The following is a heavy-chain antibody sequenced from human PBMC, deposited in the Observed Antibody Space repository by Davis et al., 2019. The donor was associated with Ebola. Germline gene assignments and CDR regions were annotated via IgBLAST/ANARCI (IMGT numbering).Heavy chain of an antibody. V-gene: IGHV1-3*01. J-gene: IGHJ4*02. CDR2: INAGNGNT. Sequence: ASVKVPCKASGYTFTSYAMHWVRQAPGQRLEWMGWINAGNGNTKYSQKFQGRVTITRDTSASTAYMELSSLRSEDTAVYYCARDDRVAATDYWGQGTLVTVSS. CDR3: ARDDRVAATDY. CDR1: GYTFTSYA. D-gene: IGHD2-15*01.